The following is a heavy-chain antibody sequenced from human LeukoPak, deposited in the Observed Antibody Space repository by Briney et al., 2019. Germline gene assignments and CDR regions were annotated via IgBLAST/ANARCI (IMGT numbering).Heavy chain of an antibody. CDR3: ASLEMATILHYDY. CDR1: GGSFSGYY. D-gene: IGHD5-24*01. V-gene: IGHV4-34*01. Sequence: SETLSLTCAVYGGSFSGYYWSWIRQPPGKGLVWIGEINHSGSTNYNPSLKSRVTISVDTSKNQFSLKLSSVTAADTAVYYCASLEMATILHYDYWGQGTLVTVSS. J-gene: IGHJ4*02. CDR2: INHSGST.